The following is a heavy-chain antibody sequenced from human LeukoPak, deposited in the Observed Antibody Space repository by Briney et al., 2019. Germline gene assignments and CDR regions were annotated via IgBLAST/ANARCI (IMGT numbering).Heavy chain of an antibody. Sequence: GGSLRLSCAGSGFTFTTYWVSWVRQAPGKGLEWVANIKQDGSEKNYVDSVKGRFAISRDNAKNSLYLQMNSLRAEDTAVYYCARGWGGSKPTSLFSSDWSKGRDYFDSWGQGTLVTVSS. J-gene: IGHJ4*02. CDR2: IKQDGSEK. CDR1: GFTFTTYW. CDR3: ARGWGGSKPTSLFSSDWSKGRDYFDS. V-gene: IGHV3-7*03. D-gene: IGHD6-19*01.